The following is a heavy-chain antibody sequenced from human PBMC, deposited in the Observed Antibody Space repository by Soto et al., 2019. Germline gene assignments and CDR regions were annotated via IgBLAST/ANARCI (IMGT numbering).Heavy chain of an antibody. CDR1: GFTFSTYW. J-gene: IGHJ3*01. CDR3: ARDNWNTV. CDR2: VNGDGSST. V-gene: IGHV3-74*01. D-gene: IGHD1-20*01. Sequence: PGGSLRLSCAASGFTFSTYWMHWVRQAPGKGLVWVSRVNGDGSSTFYADSVKGRFTISRDNAKNTVYLQMNSLRAEDTAVYYCARDNWNTVWGQGTMVTVSS.